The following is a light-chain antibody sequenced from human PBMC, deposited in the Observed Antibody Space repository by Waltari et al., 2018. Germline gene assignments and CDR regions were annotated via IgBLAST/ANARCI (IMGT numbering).Light chain of an antibody. Sequence: QSVLTQPPSVSGAPGQRVTISCTGGSSNIGADYDVHWYQQLPGTAPKLLIFDTTNLPTGVPNLFSGFKSGTSAFLAITGLQPEDEADYYCQSYDSSLSGWRVFGTGTKVTVL. CDR3: QSYDSSLSGWRV. J-gene: IGLJ1*01. CDR2: DTT. CDR1: SSNIGADYD. V-gene: IGLV1-40*01.